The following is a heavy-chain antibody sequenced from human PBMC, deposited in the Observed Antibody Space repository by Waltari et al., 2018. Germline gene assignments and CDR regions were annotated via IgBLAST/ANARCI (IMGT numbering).Heavy chain of an antibody. J-gene: IGHJ4*02. CDR1: GFTFSSYW. D-gene: IGHD3-16*01. Sequence: VQLVESGGGLVQPGGSLRLSCAASGFTFSSYWMSWVRQAPGKGLEWIGEINHSGSPNSNPSLKSRVTISVDTSKNQFSLKLSSVTAADTAVYYWARGQWGGGLDYFDYWGQGTLVTVSS. CDR3: ARGQWGGGLDYFDY. CDR2: INHSGSP. V-gene: IGHV4-34*01.